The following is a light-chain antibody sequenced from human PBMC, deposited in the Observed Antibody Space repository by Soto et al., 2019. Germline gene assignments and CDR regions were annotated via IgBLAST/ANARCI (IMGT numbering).Light chain of an antibody. CDR3: SSYAGSNTSYV. V-gene: IGLV2-8*01. J-gene: IGLJ1*01. CDR1: SSDVGGYNY. CDR2: EVS. Sequence: QSVLTQPPSASGSPGQSVTISCTGTSSDVGGYNYVSWYQQHPGKAPKLMIYEVSKRPSGVPDRFSGSKSGNTASLTVSGLQAEEEADYYCSSYAGSNTSYVFGTGTKVTVL.